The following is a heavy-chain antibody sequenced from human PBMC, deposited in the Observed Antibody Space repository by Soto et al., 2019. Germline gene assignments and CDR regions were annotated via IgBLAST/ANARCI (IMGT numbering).Heavy chain of an antibody. V-gene: IGHV3-74*01. CDR1: GFTFSSYW. D-gene: IGHD3-16*01. CDR2: INSDGSST. Sequence: EVQLVESGGGLVQPGGSLRLSCAASGFTFSSYWMHWVRQAPGKGLVWVSRINSDGSSTSYADSVKGRFTISRDNAKNTLYLQMNSLRVEDTAISYCVKDNNWADPGWGQGTLVTVSS. J-gene: IGHJ4*02. CDR3: VKDNNWADPG.